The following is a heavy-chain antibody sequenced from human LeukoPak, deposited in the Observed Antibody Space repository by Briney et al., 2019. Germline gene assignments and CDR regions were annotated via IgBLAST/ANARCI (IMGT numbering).Heavy chain of an antibody. V-gene: IGHV4-59*11. CDR1: ADSISSHY. J-gene: IGHJ3*02. CDR3: ARDLVTVTKGFDI. Sequence: TSETLSLTCAVSADSISSHYWTWIRQAPGKGLEGIGYISYIGSTNYNPSLKSRVTFSIDTSKNQFSLKLRSVTAADTAVYYCARDLVTVTKGFDIWGQGTMVSVSS. CDR2: ISYIGST. D-gene: IGHD4-17*01.